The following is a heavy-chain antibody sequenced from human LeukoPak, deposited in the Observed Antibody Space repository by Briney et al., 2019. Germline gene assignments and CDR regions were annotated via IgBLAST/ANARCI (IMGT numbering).Heavy chain of an antibody. J-gene: IGHJ4*02. CDR1: GYTFTSYG. Sequence: ASVKVSCKASGYTFTSYGISWVRQAPGQGLEWMGWISAYNGSTNYAQKLQGRVTMTTDTSTSTAYMELRSLRSDDTAVYYCASMEVVGASFDYWGQGTLVTVSS. V-gene: IGHV1-18*01. CDR2: ISAYNGST. CDR3: ASMEVVGASFDY. D-gene: IGHD1-26*01.